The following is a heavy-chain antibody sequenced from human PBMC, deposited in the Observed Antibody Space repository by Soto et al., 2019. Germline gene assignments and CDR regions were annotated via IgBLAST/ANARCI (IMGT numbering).Heavy chain of an antibody. CDR2: IYYSGSP. V-gene: IGHV4-30-4*01. D-gene: IGHD3-22*01. CDR1: GGSISSGXXX. J-gene: IGHJ6*02. Sequence: QVQLQESGPGLVKPSQTLSLTCTVSGGSISSGXXXXXXIRQPPXKGLEWIGYIYYSGSPYYNPSLKSRVTISVDTSKNQFSLKLSSVTAADTAVYYCARGTMIADGMDVWGQGTTVTVSS. CDR3: ARGTMIADGMDV.